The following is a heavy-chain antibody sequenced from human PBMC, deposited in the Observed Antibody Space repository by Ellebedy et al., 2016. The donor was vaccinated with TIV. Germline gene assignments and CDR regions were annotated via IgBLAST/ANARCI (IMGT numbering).Heavy chain of an antibody. V-gene: IGHV1-46*01. Sequence: AASVKVSCKASGYTFTGYYMHWVRQAPGQGLEWMGWINPSGGSTSYAQKFQGRVTMTRDTSTSTVYMELSSLRSEDTAVHYCAADQSSGGELPRYYYYGMDVWGQGTTVTVSS. CDR1: GYTFTGYY. CDR3: AADQSSGGELPRYYYYGMDV. D-gene: IGHD3-10*01. CDR2: INPSGGST. J-gene: IGHJ6*02.